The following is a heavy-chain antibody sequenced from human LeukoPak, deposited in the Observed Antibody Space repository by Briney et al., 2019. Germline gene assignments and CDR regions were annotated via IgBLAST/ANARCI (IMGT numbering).Heavy chain of an antibody. CDR1: GFTFDDYA. D-gene: IGHD3-10*01. Sequence: GGSLRLSCAASGFTFDDYAMHWVRQAPGKGLEWVSGISWNSGSIGYADSVRGRFTISRDNAKNSLYLQMNSLRAEDTALYYCAKDTPSGYYYGSGRLRIYYYYMDVWGKGTTVTISS. CDR3: AKDTPSGYYYGSGRLRIYYYYMDV. V-gene: IGHV3-9*01. CDR2: ISWNSGSI. J-gene: IGHJ6*03.